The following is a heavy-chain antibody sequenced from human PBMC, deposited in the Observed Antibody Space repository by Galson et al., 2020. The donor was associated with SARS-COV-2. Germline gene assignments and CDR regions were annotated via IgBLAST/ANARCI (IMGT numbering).Heavy chain of an antibody. J-gene: IGHJ4*02. CDR3: ARGGRYCSSTSCYSDEPFGY. D-gene: IGHD2-2*01. V-gene: IGHV1-8*01. CDR2: MNPNSGNT. CDR1: GYTFTSYD. Sequence: ASVKVSCKASGYTFTSYDINWVRQATGQGLEWMGWMNPNSGNTGYAQKFQGRVTMTRNTSISTAYMELSSLRSEDTAVYYCARGGRYCSSTSCYSDEPFGYWGQGTLVTVSS.